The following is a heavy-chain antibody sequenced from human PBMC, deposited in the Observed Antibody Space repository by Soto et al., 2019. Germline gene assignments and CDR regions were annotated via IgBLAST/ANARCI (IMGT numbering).Heavy chain of an antibody. V-gene: IGHV3-33*01. J-gene: IGHJ4*02. CDR3: ARESGSYHFDY. CDR1: GFTFSSYG. D-gene: IGHD1-26*01. Sequence: QVQLVESGGGVVQPGRSLRLSCAASGFTFSSYGMHWVRQAPGKGLEWVAAIWFDGSNKYYADSVKGRFTISRDHSKNTLCLQMNSLRAEDTAVYYCARESGSYHFDYWGQGTLVTVSS. CDR2: IWFDGSNK.